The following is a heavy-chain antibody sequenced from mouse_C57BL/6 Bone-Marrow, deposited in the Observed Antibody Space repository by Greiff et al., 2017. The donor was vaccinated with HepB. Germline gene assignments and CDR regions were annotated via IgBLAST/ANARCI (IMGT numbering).Heavy chain of an antibody. CDR1: GYSFTGYF. J-gene: IGHJ3*01. CDR2: INPYNGDT. V-gene: IGHV1-20*01. D-gene: IGHD1-1*01. Sequence: VQLQQSGPELVKPGDSVKISCKASGYSFTGYFMNWVMQSHGKSLEWIGRINPYNGDTFYNQKFKGKATLTVDKSSSTAHMELRSLTSEDSAVYYCARSLSYYYGSSPFAYWGQGTLVTVSA. CDR3: ARSLSYYYGSSPFAY.